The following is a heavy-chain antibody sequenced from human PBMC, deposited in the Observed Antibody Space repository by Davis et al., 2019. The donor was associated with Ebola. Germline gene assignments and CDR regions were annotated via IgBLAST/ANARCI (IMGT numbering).Heavy chain of an antibody. Sequence: AASVKVSCKASGYTFTSYGISWVRQAPGQGLEWMGWISAYNGNTNYAQKLQGRVTMTTDTSTSTAYMELRSLRSDDTAVYYCARVVAVVAATRDWFDPWGQGTLVTVSS. CDR2: ISAYNGNT. D-gene: IGHD2-15*01. CDR1: GYTFTSYG. CDR3: ARVVAVVAATRDWFDP. V-gene: IGHV1-18*01. J-gene: IGHJ5*02.